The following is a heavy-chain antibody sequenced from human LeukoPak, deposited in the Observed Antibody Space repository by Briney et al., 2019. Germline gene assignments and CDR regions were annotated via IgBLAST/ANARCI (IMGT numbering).Heavy chain of an antibody. CDR2: IKQDGSEK. Sequence: PGGSLRLSCAASGFTFSSYWMSWVRQAPGKGLEWVANIKQDGSEKYYADSVKGRFTISRDNSKNTLYLQMNSLRAEDTAVYYCAREVAYSSFFEAFDIWGQGTMVTVSS. D-gene: IGHD6-6*01. CDR1: GFTFSSYW. V-gene: IGHV3-7*01. J-gene: IGHJ3*02. CDR3: AREVAYSSFFEAFDI.